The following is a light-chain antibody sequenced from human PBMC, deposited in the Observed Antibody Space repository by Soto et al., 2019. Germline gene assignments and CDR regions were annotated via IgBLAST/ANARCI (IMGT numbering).Light chain of an antibody. J-gene: IGKJ1*01. CDR2: GAS. V-gene: IGKV3-20*01. CDR3: QQYGSSPRT. CDR1: QSVSSSY. Sequence: IMLKQSPGTLSLTPGERATLSCRVSQSVSSSYLAWYQQKPGQAPRLLIDGASSRATGIPDRFSGSGSGTDFTLTISRLEPEDFAVYYCQQYGSSPRTFGQGTKVDIK.